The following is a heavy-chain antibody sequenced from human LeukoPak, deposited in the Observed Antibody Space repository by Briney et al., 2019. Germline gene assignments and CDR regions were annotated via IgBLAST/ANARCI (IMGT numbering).Heavy chain of an antibody. D-gene: IGHD4-17*01. J-gene: IGHJ4*02. Sequence: PSETLSLTCTVSGGSISSSSYYWGWIRQPPGKGLEWIGSIYYSGSTYYNPSLKSRVTISVDTSKNQFSLKLSSVTAADTAVYYCASWLTVTGYFDYWGQGTLVTVSS. CDR2: IYYSGST. V-gene: IGHV4-39*01. CDR3: ASWLTVTGYFDY. CDR1: GGSISSSSYY.